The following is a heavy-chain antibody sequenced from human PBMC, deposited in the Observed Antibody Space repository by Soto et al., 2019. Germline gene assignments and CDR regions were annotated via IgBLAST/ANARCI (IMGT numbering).Heavy chain of an antibody. J-gene: IGHJ4*01. CDR3: AKEGRRGNYLFDFFEH. D-gene: IGHD1-7*01. V-gene: IGHV3-23*01. CDR2: ISGSGGGT. Sequence: GGSLRLSCAASGFTFSPYAMSWVRQAPGQGLEWVSGISGSGGGTYYADSVKGRFTISRDNSKSTLYLQMNSLRAEDTAVYFCAKEGRRGNYLFDFFEHLGQGDLVTVS. CDR1: GFTFSPYA.